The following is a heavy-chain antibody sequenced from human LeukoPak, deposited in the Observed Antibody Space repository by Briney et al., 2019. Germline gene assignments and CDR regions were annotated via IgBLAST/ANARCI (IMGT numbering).Heavy chain of an antibody. CDR1: GYTFTNYG. J-gene: IGHJ4*02. CDR2: ISAYNGNT. CDR3: AREGPVAVAGLDY. Sequence: ASVKVSCKASGYTFTNYGISWVRQAPGQGLEWVGWISAYNGNTNYAQNLQDRVTMTTDTSTSAAYMELRSLISDDTAAYYCAREGPVAVAGLDYWGQGTLVTVSS. D-gene: IGHD6-19*01. V-gene: IGHV1-18*01.